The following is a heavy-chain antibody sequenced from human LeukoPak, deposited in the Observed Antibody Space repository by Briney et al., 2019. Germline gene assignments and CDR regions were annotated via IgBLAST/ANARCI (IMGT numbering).Heavy chain of an antibody. J-gene: IGHJ5*02. CDR2: IYYSGST. CDR1: GGSISSGGYY. CDR3: ARDWRFGQIMVFDP. D-gene: IGHD3-10*01. V-gene: IGHV4-31*03. Sequence: SETLSLTCTVSGGSISSGGYYWSWIRQHPGKGLEWIGYIYYSGSTYYNPSLKGRVTISVDTSKNQFSLKLSSVTAADTAVYYCARDWRFGQIMVFDPWGQGTLVTVSS.